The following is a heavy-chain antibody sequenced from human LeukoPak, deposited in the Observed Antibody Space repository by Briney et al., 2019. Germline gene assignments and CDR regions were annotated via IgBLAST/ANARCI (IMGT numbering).Heavy chain of an antibody. J-gene: IGHJ6*02. CDR1: GFTFSSYS. V-gene: IGHV3-48*01. Sequence: GGSLRLSCAASGFTFSSYSMNWVRQAPGKGLEWVSYISSSSSTIYYADSVKGRFTISRDNSKNTLYLQMNSLRAEDTAVYYCARGPPSSYYYYYGMDVWGQGTTVTVSS. CDR3: ARGPPSSYYYYYGMDV. CDR2: ISSSSSTI.